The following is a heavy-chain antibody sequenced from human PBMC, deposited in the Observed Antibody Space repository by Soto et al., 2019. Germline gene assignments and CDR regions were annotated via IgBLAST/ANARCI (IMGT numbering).Heavy chain of an antibody. Sequence: SETLSLTCAVSGGSFRGFYWTWIRQSPGKGLEWLGDINHVGITNYNPSLKSRVSIPVDTSKSQFSLKLSSVTAADTAVYYCARALDCWGGRQHPIDSWGQGTLVTVSS. V-gene: IGHV4-34*01. D-gene: IGHD2-15*01. CDR2: INHVGIT. CDR3: ARALDCWGGRQHPIDS. CDR1: GGSFRGFY. J-gene: IGHJ4*02.